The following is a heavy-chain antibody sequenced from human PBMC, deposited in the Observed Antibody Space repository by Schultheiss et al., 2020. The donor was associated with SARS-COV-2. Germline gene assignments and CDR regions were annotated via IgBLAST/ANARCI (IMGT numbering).Heavy chain of an antibody. V-gene: IGHV1-69*13. Sequence: SVKVSCKASGGTFSSYAISWVRQAPGQGLEWVGGIIPIFGTANYAQKFQGRVTITADESTSTAYMELSSLRSEDTAVYYCARDRYDFWSGYVSYWYFDLWGRGTLVTVSS. J-gene: IGHJ2*01. CDR1: GGTFSSYA. CDR3: ARDRYDFWSGYVSYWYFDL. D-gene: IGHD3-3*01. CDR2: IIPIFGTA.